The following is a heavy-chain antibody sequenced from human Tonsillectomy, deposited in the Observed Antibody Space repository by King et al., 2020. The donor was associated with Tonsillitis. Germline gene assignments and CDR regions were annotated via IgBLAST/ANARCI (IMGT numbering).Heavy chain of an antibody. CDR3: ARDVAAAGFLWD. CDR2: IYSGGST. V-gene: IGHV3-53*01. Sequence: VQLVESGGGLIQPGGSLRLSCAASGFTVSSNYMSWVRQAPGKGLEGVSVIYSGGSTYYSDSVKGRFTISRDNSKNILYLQMNSLIAEDTAIYYCARDVAAAGFLWDWGQGTLVTVSS. CDR1: GFTVSSNY. D-gene: IGHD6-13*01. J-gene: IGHJ4*02.